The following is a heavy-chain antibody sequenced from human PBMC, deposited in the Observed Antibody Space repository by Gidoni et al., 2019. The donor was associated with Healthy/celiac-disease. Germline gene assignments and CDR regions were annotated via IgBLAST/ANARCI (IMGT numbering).Heavy chain of an antibody. Sequence: QVQLQESGPGLVKPSQTLSLTCTVSGGSISSGGYYWSWIRQHPGKGLEWIGYIYYSGSTYYNPSRKSRVTISVDTSKNQFSLKLSSVTAADTAVYYCARGDILTGYYIGYYGMDVWGQGTTVTVSS. J-gene: IGHJ6*02. CDR3: ARGDILTGYYIGYYGMDV. V-gene: IGHV4-31*03. CDR1: GGSISSGGYY. CDR2: IYYSGST. D-gene: IGHD3-9*01.